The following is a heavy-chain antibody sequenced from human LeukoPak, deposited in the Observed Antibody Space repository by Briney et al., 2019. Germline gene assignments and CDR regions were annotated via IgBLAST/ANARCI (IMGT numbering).Heavy chain of an antibody. V-gene: IGHV4-30-4*01. Sequence: PSQTLSLTCTVSGGSISSGDHYWSWIRQPPGKGLEWIGYIYYSGSTYYNPSLKSRITMSVDTSKNQFSLNLSSVTAADTAVYYCARERQYYYGSLDYWGQGTLVTVSS. CDR2: IYYSGST. CDR3: ARERQYYYGSLDY. CDR1: GGSISSGDHY. D-gene: IGHD3-10*01. J-gene: IGHJ4*02.